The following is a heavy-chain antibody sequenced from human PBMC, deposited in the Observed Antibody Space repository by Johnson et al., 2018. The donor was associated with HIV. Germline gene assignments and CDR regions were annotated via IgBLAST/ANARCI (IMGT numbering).Heavy chain of an antibody. CDR2: INWNGVST. CDR3: ASDPSTQDSRLTGDFGAFDI. D-gene: IGHD7-27*01. V-gene: IGHV3-20*04. J-gene: IGHJ3*02. Sequence: VQLVESGGGVVRPGGSLRLSCAASRFKFDDYGMSWVRQGPGKGLEWVSGINWNGVSTNYADSVKGRFRISRDNVKNSLYLQMDSLRAEDTAFYYCASDPSTQDSRLTGDFGAFDIWGQGTMVIVSS. CDR1: RFKFDDYG.